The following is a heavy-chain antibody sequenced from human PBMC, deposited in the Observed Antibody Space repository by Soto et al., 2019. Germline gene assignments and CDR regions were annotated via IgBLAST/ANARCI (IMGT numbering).Heavy chain of an antibody. CDR3: AKDYVTVTPHYSSFSGV. Sequence: EVQLLESGGRLVQPGGSLRVSCIASGFTSGTCAMSWVRQAPGKGLELVSAISETGTATYYADSVRGRFTISRDSSKNTVYLKMNCLRAEDTAVYYWAKDYVTVTPHYSSFSGVCGQGTMVTVSS. CDR1: GFTSGTCA. D-gene: IGHD6-19*01. CDR2: ISETGTAT. V-gene: IGHV3-23*01. J-gene: IGHJ3*01.